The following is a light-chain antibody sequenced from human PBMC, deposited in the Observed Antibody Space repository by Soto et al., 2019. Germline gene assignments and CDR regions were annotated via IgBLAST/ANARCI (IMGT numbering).Light chain of an antibody. CDR1: QTVASNY. CDR2: GAS. V-gene: IGKV3-20*01. CDR3: QQYTNSRWT. J-gene: IGKJ1*01. Sequence: ETALTQSPGTLSLSPGERVTLSCRASQTVASNYFAWYQQRPGQAPRLLMNGASTRATGVPDRFSGSGSGTDFTLTISRLEPEDFAVYYCQQYTNSRWTFGQGTKVDIK.